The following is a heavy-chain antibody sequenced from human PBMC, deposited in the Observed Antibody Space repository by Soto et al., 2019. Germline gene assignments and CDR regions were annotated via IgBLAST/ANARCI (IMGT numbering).Heavy chain of an antibody. Sequence: ASVKVSCKASGYTFTSYYMHWVRQAPGQGLEWMGIINPSGGSTSYAQKFQGRVTMTRDTSTSTVYMELSSLRSEDTAVYYCARDLRGYCTNGVCGYYYHGMDVWGQGTTVTVS. D-gene: IGHD2-8*01. CDR2: INPSGGST. CDR3: ARDLRGYCTNGVCGYYYHGMDV. CDR1: GYTFTSYY. J-gene: IGHJ6*02. V-gene: IGHV1-46*01.